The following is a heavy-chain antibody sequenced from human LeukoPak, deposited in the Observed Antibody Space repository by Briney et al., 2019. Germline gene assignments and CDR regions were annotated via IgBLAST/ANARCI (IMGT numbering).Heavy chain of an antibody. Sequence: GGSLRLSCAASDFTVSSNYMSWVRQAPGKGLEWVSVIYSGGTTYYADSVKGRFTISRDNSKNTLYLQMNSLRAEDTAVYYCAEGRMSVGYWGQGTLVTVSS. D-gene: IGHD2-15*01. CDR2: IYSGGTT. J-gene: IGHJ4*02. CDR3: AEGRMSVGY. V-gene: IGHV3-53*01. CDR1: DFTVSSNY.